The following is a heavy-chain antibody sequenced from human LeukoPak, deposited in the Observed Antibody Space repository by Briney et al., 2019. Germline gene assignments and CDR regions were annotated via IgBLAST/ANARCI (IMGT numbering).Heavy chain of an antibody. V-gene: IGHV4-59*01. CDR1: AGSISSYF. D-gene: IGHD3-10*01. CDR2: IHSSGCT. J-gene: IGHJ5*02. Sequence: SETLSLTCTVSAGSISSYFWNWIRQPPGKGLEWIGYIHSSGCTNYSPSLKSRLTMSVDTSNNQFSLKLSSVTAADTAVYYCAREEITMVRGVYNWFDPWGQGTLVTVSS. CDR3: AREEITMVRGVYNWFDP.